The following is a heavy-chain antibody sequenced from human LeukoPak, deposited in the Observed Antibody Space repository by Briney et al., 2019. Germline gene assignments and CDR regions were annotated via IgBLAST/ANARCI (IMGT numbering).Heavy chain of an antibody. J-gene: IGHJ3*02. CDR1: GGSFSDYS. CDR3: ASGVGEFFPDAFNI. CDR2: INHRGGT. V-gene: IGHV4-34*01. D-gene: IGHD3-10*01. Sequence: SSETLSLTCAVFGGSFSDYSWTWIRQTPGKGLEWIGEINHRGGTNYNPSLKSRLTISVDTSKNQFSLNLTSVTAADTAVYYCASGVGEFFPDAFNIWGQGTMVGVFS.